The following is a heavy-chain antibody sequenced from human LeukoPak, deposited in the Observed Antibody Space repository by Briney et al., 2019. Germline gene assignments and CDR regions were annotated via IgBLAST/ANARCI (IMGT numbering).Heavy chain of an antibody. CDR2: IYYSGST. CDR1: GGSISSSSYY. CDR3: ARDILDSSGPGDY. D-gene: IGHD3-22*01. J-gene: IGHJ4*02. V-gene: IGHV4-39*07. Sequence: SSETLSLTCTVSGGSISSSSYYWGWIRQPPGKGLEWIGSIYYSGSTYYNPSLKSRVTISVDTSKNQFSLKLSSVTAADTAVYYCARDILDSSGPGDYWGQGTLVTVSS.